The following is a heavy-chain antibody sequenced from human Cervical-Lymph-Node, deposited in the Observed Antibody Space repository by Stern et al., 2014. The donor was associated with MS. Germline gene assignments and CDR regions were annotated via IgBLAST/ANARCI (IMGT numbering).Heavy chain of an antibody. CDR2: ITSSSSAI. CDR3: ARDPGGTYHH. CDR1: GFTFTTHS. Sequence: VQLVQSGGGLVQPGGSLRLSCAASGFTFTTHSMDWVRQAPGKGLEWVSTITSSSSAINYADSVKGRFTISRDNAKNSLFLQMNSLRAEDTAVYYCARDPGGTYHHWGQGTLVTVSS. V-gene: IGHV3-48*01. J-gene: IGHJ5*02. D-gene: IGHD1-1*01.